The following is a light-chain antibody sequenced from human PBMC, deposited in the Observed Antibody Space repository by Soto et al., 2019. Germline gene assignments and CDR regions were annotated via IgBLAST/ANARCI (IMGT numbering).Light chain of an antibody. CDR1: SGHSSYI. Sequence: QPVLTQSSSASASLGSSVKLTCTLSSGHSSYIIAWHQQQPGKAPRYLMKLEGSGSYNKGSGVPDRFSGSSSGAARYLTISTLQSEDEADYYCETWDSNTHVFGTGTKLTVL. J-gene: IGLJ1*01. V-gene: IGLV4-60*03. CDR2: LEGSGSY. CDR3: ETWDSNTHV.